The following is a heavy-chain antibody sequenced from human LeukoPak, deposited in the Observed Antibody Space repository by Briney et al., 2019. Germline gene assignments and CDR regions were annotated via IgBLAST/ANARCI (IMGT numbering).Heavy chain of an antibody. CDR2: ITGSGAST. V-gene: IGHV3-23*01. J-gene: IGHJ3*02. Sequence: GGSLRLSCAASGFTFSNFGMGWVRQAPGKGLEWVSGITGSGASTYYAAAVKGRFTISRDNSKNTLYLQLNSLRAEDTAEYYCAKSLLTTATGTGRAFDIWGQGTMVTVSA. D-gene: IGHD1-1*01. CDR1: GFTFSNFG. CDR3: AKSLLTTATGTGRAFDI.